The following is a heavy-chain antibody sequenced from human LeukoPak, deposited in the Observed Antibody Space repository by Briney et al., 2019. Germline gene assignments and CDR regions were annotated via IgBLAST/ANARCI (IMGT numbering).Heavy chain of an antibody. V-gene: IGHV3-53*01. D-gene: IGHD6-13*01. CDR2: IYSGGST. CDR3: ARVYTEIAAAGTWYFDY. J-gene: IGHJ4*02. CDR1: GFTVSSNY. Sequence: GGSLRLSCAASGFTVSSNYMSWVRQAPGKGLEWVSVIYSGGSTYYEDSVKGRFTISRDNSKNTLYLQMNSLRAEDTAVYYCARVYTEIAAAGTWYFDYWGQGTLVTVSS.